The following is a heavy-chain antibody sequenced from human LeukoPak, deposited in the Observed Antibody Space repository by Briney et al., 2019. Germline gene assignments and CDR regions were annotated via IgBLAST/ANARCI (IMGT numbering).Heavy chain of an antibody. CDR2: IYHSGST. CDR3: ARHMVRGYGYFDY. V-gene: IGHV4-31*03. Sequence: SQTLSLTCTVSGGSITSGGSYWSWIRQHPGKGLEWIGYIYHSGSTHYNPYLKSRVTISVDTSKNQFSLKLSCVTAAETAVYYCARHMVRGYGYFDYWGQGTLVTVSS. CDR1: GGSITSGGSY. J-gene: IGHJ4*02. D-gene: IGHD3-10*01.